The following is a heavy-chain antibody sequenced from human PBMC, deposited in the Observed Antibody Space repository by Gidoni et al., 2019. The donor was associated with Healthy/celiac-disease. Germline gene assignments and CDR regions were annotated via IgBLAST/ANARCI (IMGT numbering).Heavy chain of an antibody. CDR3: ALGGYGGNGFPY. J-gene: IGHJ4*02. Sequence: EVQLVESGGGLVKPGGSLRLSCAASGFTFSSYSMNWVRQAPGKGLEWVSSISSSSSYIYYADSVKGRFTISRDNAKNSLYLQMNSLRAEDTAVYYCALGGYGGNGFPYWGQGTLVTVSS. V-gene: IGHV3-21*01. CDR2: ISSSSSYI. D-gene: IGHD4-17*01. CDR1: GFTFSSYS.